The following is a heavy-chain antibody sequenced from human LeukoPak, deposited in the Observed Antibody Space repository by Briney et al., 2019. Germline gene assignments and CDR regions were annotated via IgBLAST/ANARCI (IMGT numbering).Heavy chain of an antibody. CDR1: GYTFISYG. J-gene: IGHJ3*02. CDR3: ARDGITPDAFDI. Sequence: AAVKVSCKASGYTFISYGITWVRQAPGQELEWMGWISGHNGNTNYAQKVQGRVTMTTDTFTNTAYMEVRSLRSDDTAVYYCARDGITPDAFDIWGQGTMVTVSS. D-gene: IGHD3-10*01. CDR2: ISGHNGNT. V-gene: IGHV1-18*01.